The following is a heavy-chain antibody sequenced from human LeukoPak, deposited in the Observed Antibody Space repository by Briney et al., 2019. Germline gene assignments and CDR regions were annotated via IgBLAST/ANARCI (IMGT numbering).Heavy chain of an antibody. Sequence: ASVKVSCKASGGTFSSYAISWVRQAPGQGLEWTGRINPNSGGTNYAQKFQGRVTMTRDTSISTAYMELSRLRSDDTAVYYCARDQGYCSGGSCYSWVYWGQGTLVTVSS. V-gene: IGHV1-2*06. CDR1: GGTFSSYA. CDR2: INPNSGGT. D-gene: IGHD2-15*01. J-gene: IGHJ4*02. CDR3: ARDQGYCSGGSCYSWVY.